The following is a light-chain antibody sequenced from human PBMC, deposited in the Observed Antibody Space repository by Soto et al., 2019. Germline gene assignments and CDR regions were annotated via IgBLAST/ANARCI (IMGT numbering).Light chain of an antibody. CDR1: SSDVGGHNF. CDR2: DVR. CDR3: SSYSSSDTLV. V-gene: IGLV2-14*03. J-gene: IGLJ2*01. Sequence: QSVLTQPASVSGSPGQSITISCTGTSSDVGGHNFVSWYQQHPGRAPKLMIYDVRNRPSGVSNRFSGSKSANTASPVISGLQAEDEADYYCSSYSSSDTLVFGGGTKLTVL.